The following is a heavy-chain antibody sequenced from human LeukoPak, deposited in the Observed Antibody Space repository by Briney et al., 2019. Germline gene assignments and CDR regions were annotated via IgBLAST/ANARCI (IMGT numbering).Heavy chain of an antibody. D-gene: IGHD1-26*01. CDR1: GGSIRSSSYN. V-gene: IGHV4-39*07. Sequence: SETLSLTCIVSGGSIRSSSYNWGWIRQPPGKGLEWIGSIHYTGTTFYNPSLKSRVTISVDTSKNQFSLKLSSVTAADTAVYYCARTGGSFYFYYYMDVWGKGTTVTVSS. CDR2: IHYTGTT. CDR3: ARTGGSFYFYYYMDV. J-gene: IGHJ6*03.